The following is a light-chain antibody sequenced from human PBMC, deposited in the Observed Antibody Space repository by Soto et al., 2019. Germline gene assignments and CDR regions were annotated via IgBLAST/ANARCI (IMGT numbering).Light chain of an antibody. J-gene: IGLJ1*01. CDR1: SSNIGAGYD. V-gene: IGLV1-40*01. Sequence: QSVLTQPPSVSGAPGQRVTISCTGSSSNIGAGYDVHWYQQLPGTAPKLLIYGNSNRPSGVPDRFSGSKSGTSASLAITGLQAEEEAVDSWQSYDSSLSGFYVFGSGTKVTVL. CDR3: QSYDSSLSGFYV. CDR2: GNS.